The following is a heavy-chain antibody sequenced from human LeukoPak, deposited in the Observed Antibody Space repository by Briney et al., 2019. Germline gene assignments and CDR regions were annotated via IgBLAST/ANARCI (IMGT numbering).Heavy chain of an antibody. J-gene: IGHJ4*02. CDR1: GGSFSGYY. Sequence: SETLSLTCAVYGGSFSGYYWSWIRQPPGKGLEWIGEINHSGSTSYNPSLKSRVTISVDTSKNQFSLKLSSVTAADTAVYYCARGRGSRYWGQGTLVTVSS. CDR3: ARGRGSRY. V-gene: IGHV4-34*01. CDR2: INHSGST. D-gene: IGHD3-16*01.